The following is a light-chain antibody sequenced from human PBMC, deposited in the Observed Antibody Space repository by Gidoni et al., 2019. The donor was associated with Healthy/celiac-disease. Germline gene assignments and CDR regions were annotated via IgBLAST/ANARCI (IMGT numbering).Light chain of an antibody. CDR1: QSVSSY. Sequence: EIVLTQSPATLSLSPGERDTLSCRASQSVSSYLAWYQQKPGQAPRLLLYDASNRATGIPARFSGSGSGTDFTLSISSLEPEVFAVYYCQQRSNWPPFTFGPGTKVDIK. V-gene: IGKV3-11*01. J-gene: IGKJ3*01. CDR2: DAS. CDR3: QQRSNWPPFT.